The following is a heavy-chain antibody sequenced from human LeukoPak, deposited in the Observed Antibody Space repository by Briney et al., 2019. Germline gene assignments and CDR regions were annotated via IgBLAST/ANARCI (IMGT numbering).Heavy chain of an antibody. V-gene: IGHV1-46*01. Sequence: ASVKVSCKASGYTFTSYYMHWVRQAPGQGLEWMGIINPSGGSTSYAQKFQGRVTMTRDTSTSTVYMELSSLRSEDTAVYYCARDARYSSSSERTTFDYWGQGTLVTVSS. CDR2: INPSGGST. J-gene: IGHJ4*02. D-gene: IGHD6-6*01. CDR3: ARDARYSSSSERTTFDY. CDR1: GYTFTSYY.